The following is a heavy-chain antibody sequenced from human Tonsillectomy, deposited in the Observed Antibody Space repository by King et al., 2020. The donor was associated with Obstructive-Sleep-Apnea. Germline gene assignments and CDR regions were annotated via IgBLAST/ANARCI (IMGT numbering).Heavy chain of an antibody. CDR3: ARDRGIVVVPEAFDI. V-gene: IGHV3-7*01. J-gene: IGHJ3*02. CDR2: IKQDGSEK. Sequence: ESKLVQSGGGLVQPGGSLRLSCAASGFTFSSYWMSWVRQAPGKGLEWVANIKQDGSEKYYVDSVKGRFTISRDNAKNSLYLQMNSLRAEDTAVYYCARDRGIVVVPEAFDIWGQGTMVTVSS. D-gene: IGHD2-15*01. CDR1: GFTFSSYW.